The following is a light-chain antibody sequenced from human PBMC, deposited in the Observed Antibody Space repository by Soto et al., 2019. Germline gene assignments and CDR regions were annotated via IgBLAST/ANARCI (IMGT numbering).Light chain of an antibody. J-gene: IGKJ4*01. V-gene: IGKV1-9*01. Sequence: DIQLAPSPSFLFAALGGRVPIPWRASQGISSSLAWYQQKPGKAPNLLIYAASTLQSGVPSRFSGSGSGTEFTLAISSLQPGDFATYYCQQLNSYPFAFGGGTKVDIK. CDR1: QGISSS. CDR2: AAS. CDR3: QQLNSYPFA.